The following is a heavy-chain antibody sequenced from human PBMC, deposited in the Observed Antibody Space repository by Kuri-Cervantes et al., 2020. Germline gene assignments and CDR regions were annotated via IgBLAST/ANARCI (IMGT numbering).Heavy chain of an antibody. J-gene: IGHJ4*02. CDR2: IYYSGST. CDR3: ARSRTYSGYDYYFDY. Sequence: GSLRLSCTVSGGSVSSGSYYWSWIRQPPGKGLEWIGYIYYSGSTNYNPSLKSRVTISVDTSKNQFSLKLSSVTAADTAVYYCARSRTYSGYDYYFDYWGQGTLVTVSS. CDR1: GGSVSSGSYY. D-gene: IGHD5-12*01. V-gene: IGHV4-61*01.